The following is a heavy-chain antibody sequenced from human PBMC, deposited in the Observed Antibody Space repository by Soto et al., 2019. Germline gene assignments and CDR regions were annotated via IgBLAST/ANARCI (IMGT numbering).Heavy chain of an antibody. CDR1: GFTFSNYA. D-gene: IGHD1-1*01. V-gene: IGHV3-23*01. Sequence: EVQLLESGGGLVQPGGSLRLSCAASGFTFSNYAMNWVRQAPGKGLEWVSAISGSGGSTYYADSVKGRFTISRDSSKNTLYLQMNSLRAEDTAVSYCAKDPGSTGATLGNWGQGILVTVSS. CDR3: AKDPGSTGATLGN. J-gene: IGHJ4*02. CDR2: ISGSGGST.